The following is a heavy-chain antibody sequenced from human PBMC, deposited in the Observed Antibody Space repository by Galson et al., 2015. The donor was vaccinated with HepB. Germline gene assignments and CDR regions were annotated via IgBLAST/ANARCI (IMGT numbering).Heavy chain of an antibody. CDR3: AKDFQWNFDL. J-gene: IGHJ4*02. V-gene: IGHV3-30*13. CDR1: GFTFSDHN. D-gene: IGHD3-9*01. Sequence: SLRLSCAASGFTFSDHNMHWVRQAPVKGLEWLAIISPDGSIAYYADSVRSQFTISRDNSKNRLFLQMDGLRPEDTAMYYCAKDFQWNFDLWGQGTLVTVSS. CDR2: ISPDGSIA.